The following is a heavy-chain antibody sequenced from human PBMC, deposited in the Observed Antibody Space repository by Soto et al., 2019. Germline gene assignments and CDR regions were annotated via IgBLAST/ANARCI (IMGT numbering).Heavy chain of an antibody. V-gene: IGHV1-69*01. CDR3: AREHNWNSYYYYGMYV. J-gene: IGHJ6*02. CDR2: IIPIFGTA. D-gene: IGHD1-7*01. CDR1: GGTFSSYA. Sequence: QVQLVQSGAEVKKPGSSVKVSCKASGGTFSSYAISWVRQAPGHGLEWMGGIIPIFGTANYAQKIQGRVTITADESTSTAYMELSSLRSEDTAVYYCAREHNWNSYYYYGMYVWGQGTTVTVSS.